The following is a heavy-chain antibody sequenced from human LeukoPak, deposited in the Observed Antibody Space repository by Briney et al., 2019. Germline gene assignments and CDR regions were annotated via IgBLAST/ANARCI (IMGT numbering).Heavy chain of an antibody. CDR2: INPNSGGT. D-gene: IGHD5-12*01. CDR1: GCTFTGYY. J-gene: IGHJ4*02. V-gene: IGHV1-2*02. CDR3: AREREYSGYDSDY. Sequence: ASVKVSCKASGCTFTGYYMHWVRQAPGQGLEWMGWINPNSGGTKYAQKFQGRVTLTRDTSMSTAYMELSRLRSDDTAVYYCAREREYSGYDSDYWGQGTLVTVSS.